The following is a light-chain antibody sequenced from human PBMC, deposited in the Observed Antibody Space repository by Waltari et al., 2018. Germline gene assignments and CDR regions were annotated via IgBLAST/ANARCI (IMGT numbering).Light chain of an antibody. J-gene: IGLJ2*01. CDR1: GSNIGNNF. CDR2: YNN. Sequence: QSVLTQPPSVSAAPGQKVTISCSGTGSNIGNNFVSWYQQLPGTAPKLLIYYNNKRPSGSPDRCSGSKSGTSATLGITGLQTGDEADDYCGTWDTDLSVVFGGGTKLTVL. V-gene: IGLV1-51*01. CDR3: GTWDTDLSVV.